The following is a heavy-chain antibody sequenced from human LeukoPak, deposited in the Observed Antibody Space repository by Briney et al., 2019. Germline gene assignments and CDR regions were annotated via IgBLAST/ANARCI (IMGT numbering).Heavy chain of an antibody. D-gene: IGHD3-22*01. CDR2: ISGSGGSA. J-gene: IGHJ3*02. V-gene: IGHV3-23*01. CDR3: AKDRYDSSGYYSDFDAFDI. CDR1: GFTFSSYA. Sequence: GGSLRLSCAASGFTFSSYAMSWVRQAPGKGLEWVSTISGSGGSAYYADSVKGRFIISRDNSKNTLYLQMNSLRAEDTAEYYCAKDRYDSSGYYSDFDAFDIWGQGTMVTVSS.